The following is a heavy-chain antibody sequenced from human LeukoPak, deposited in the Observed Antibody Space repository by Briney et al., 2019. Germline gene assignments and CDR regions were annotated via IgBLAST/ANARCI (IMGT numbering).Heavy chain of an antibody. CDR3: ARGGYDSSSNFRIDY. D-gene: IGHD3-22*01. CDR1: GGSISSYY. J-gene: IGHJ4*02. V-gene: IGHV4-4*07. Sequence: SELLSLTCTASGGSISSYYWSWIRQPAGKGLEWIGRIYTSGGTNYNPSLNSRVTISVDKSKNQFSLKLSTVTAADTAVYYCARGGYDSSSNFRIDYWGQGALVTVSS. CDR2: IYTSGGT.